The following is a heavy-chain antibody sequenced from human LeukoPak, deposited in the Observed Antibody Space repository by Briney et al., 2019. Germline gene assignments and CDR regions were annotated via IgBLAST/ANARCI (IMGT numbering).Heavy chain of an antibody. Sequence: GGSLRLSCAASGFAFDDYAVHWVRQAPGKGLEWVSGISWNSGSIGYADSVKGRFTISRDNAKNSPYLQMNSLRAEDTALYYCAKDGFPAIEYPGSWGQGTLVTVSS. D-gene: IGHD2/OR15-2a*01. CDR2: ISWNSGSI. CDR1: GFAFDDYA. V-gene: IGHV3-9*01. J-gene: IGHJ5*02. CDR3: AKDGFPAIEYPGS.